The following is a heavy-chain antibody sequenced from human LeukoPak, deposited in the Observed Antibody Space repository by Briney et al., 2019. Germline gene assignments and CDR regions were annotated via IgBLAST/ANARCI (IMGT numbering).Heavy chain of an antibody. V-gene: IGHV3-21*04. Sequence: GGSLRLSCAASGFTFSFYSMNWVRQAPGKGLEWVSSISSNSGHINYADSVKGRLTISRDNAKNSLYLQMNSLRAEDTAVYYCARKSGSDAFDIWGQGTMVTVSS. CDR1: GFTFSFYS. CDR2: ISSNSGHI. J-gene: IGHJ3*02. D-gene: IGHD6-25*01. CDR3: ARKSGSDAFDI.